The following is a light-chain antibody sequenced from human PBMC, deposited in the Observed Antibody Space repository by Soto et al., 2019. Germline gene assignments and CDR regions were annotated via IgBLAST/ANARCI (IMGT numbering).Light chain of an antibody. CDR1: HTVNSNY. Sequence: PGARATLSCRASHTVNSNYLGWYQQKPGQAPRLLMDGASSRATGIPDRFSGSGSGTDFTLTISRLEPEDFAVYYCQQHGDSLTFGGGTRVEIK. CDR2: GAS. V-gene: IGKV3-20*01. CDR3: QQHGDSLT. J-gene: IGKJ4*01.